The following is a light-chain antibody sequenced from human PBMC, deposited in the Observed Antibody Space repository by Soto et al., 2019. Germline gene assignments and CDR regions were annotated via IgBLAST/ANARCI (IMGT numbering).Light chain of an antibody. CDR2: AAS. V-gene: IGKV1-39*01. CDR1: QSITNY. CDR3: QQSYNTPRT. J-gene: IGKJ1*01. Sequence: DIQMTQSPSSLSASVGDRVTITCRASQSITNYLNWYQQKPGKAPKLLIYAASSLQSGVPSRFSGSGSGTDVTLTISSLQPEDFATYYCQQSYNTPRTFGRGTKVEIK.